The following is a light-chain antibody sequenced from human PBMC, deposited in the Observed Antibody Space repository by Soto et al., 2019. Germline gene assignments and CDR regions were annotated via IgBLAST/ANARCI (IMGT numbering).Light chain of an antibody. J-gene: IGKJ4*01. Sequence: DIQMTQSPSSVSASVGDIVTITCRASQGCSTWLAWYRRKPGRAPELLIYSASSLHSGVPSRFSGSGSGTDFTLTISSLQPEDFATYYCQQANSFPRTFGGGTEVQIK. V-gene: IGKV1-12*01. CDR3: QQANSFPRT. CDR2: SAS. CDR1: QGCSTW.